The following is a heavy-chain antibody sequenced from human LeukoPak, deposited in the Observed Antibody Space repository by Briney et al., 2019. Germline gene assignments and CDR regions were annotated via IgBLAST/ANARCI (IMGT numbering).Heavy chain of an antibody. J-gene: IGHJ4*02. D-gene: IGHD3-10*01. V-gene: IGHV3-23*01. CDR1: GFTFSTYG. Sequence: GGSLRLSCAASGFTFSTYGMSWVRQAPGKGLEWVSAISGGGRSTYYADSVKGRFTISRDNSKNTLYLQMSSLTAEDTAVYYCVKRVPYDSGTYYFDYWGQGTLVTVSS. CDR2: ISGGGRST. CDR3: VKRVPYDSGTYYFDY.